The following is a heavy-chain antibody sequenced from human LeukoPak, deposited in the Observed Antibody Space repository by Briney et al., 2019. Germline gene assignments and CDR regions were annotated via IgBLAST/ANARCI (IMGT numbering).Heavy chain of an antibody. Sequence: GGSLRLSCAASGFTVSSNFMSWVRQAPGKGLEWVAVISYDGSNKYYADSVKGRFTISRDNSKNRLYLQMNSLRAEDTAVYYCAKQGTAMVRAYFDYWGQGTLVAVSS. V-gene: IGHV3-30*18. CDR1: GFTVSSNF. CDR2: ISYDGSNK. D-gene: IGHD5-18*01. CDR3: AKQGTAMVRAYFDY. J-gene: IGHJ4*02.